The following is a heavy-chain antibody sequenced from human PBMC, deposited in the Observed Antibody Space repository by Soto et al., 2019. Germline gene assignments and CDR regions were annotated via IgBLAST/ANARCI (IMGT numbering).Heavy chain of an antibody. D-gene: IGHD2-2*01. J-gene: IGHJ6*02. Sequence: QVQLVQSGAEVKKPGSSVKVSCKASGGTFSSQAISWVRQAPGQGLECMGGVIPIFRTAKYAQKFQGRVTVTATEFMNTGYLELTSLRSEDSAVYYCARAGLGSNYYYYGMDVWGQGATVTVSS. CDR1: GGTFSSQA. V-gene: IGHV1-69*12. CDR2: VIPIFRTA. CDR3: ARAGLGSNYYYYGMDV.